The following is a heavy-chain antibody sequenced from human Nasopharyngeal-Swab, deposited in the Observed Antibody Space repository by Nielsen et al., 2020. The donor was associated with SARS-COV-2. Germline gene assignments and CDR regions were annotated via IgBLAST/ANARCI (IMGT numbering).Heavy chain of an antibody. CDR2: IKEDGSEK. CDR3: TRDRITLARGYPTTAGFDY. J-gene: IGHJ4*02. Sequence: WIRQSPGKGLEWVATIKEDGSEKYYLDSVRGRFTISRDNAKNSLYLQMNSLSAEDTAIYYCTRDRITLARGYPTTAGFDYWGQGTLVTVSS. D-gene: IGHD3-10*01. V-gene: IGHV3-7*03.